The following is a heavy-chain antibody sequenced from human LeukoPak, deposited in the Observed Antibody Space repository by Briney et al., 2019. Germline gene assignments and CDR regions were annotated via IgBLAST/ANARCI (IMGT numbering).Heavy chain of an antibody. CDR1: GYIFTSYV. CDR3: ARGDYETHGYQTR. D-gene: IGHD3-22*01. CDR2: INTNTGNP. Sequence: ASVKVSCKASGYIFTSYVLHWVRQAPGQGLEWMGWINTNTGNPTYAQGFTGRFVFSLGTSVSTAYLQISSLKADDTAIYYCARGDYETHGYQTRWGQGTLVTVSS. V-gene: IGHV7-4-1*02. J-gene: IGHJ4*02.